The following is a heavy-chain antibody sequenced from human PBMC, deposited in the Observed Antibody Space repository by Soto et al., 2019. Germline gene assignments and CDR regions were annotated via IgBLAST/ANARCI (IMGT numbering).Heavy chain of an antibody. Sequence: GESLKISCKGSGYSFTSYWISWVRQMPGKGLEWMGRIDPSDSYTNHSPSFQGHVTISADKSISTAYLQWSSLKASDTAMYYCALATYYYYGMDVWGQGTTVTVSS. J-gene: IGHJ6*02. CDR2: IDPSDSYT. V-gene: IGHV5-10-1*01. CDR1: GYSFTSYW. CDR3: ALATYYYYGMDV.